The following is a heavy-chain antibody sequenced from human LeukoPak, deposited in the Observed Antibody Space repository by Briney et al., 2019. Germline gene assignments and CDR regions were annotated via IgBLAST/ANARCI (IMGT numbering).Heavy chain of an antibody. D-gene: IGHD3-10*01. V-gene: IGHV1-2*02. CDR2: INPNSGGT. CDR1: GYTFTGYY. Sequence: ASVKVSCKASGYTFTGYYMHRVRQAPGQGLEWMGWINPNSGGTNYAQKFQGRVTMTRDTSISTAYRALSRLRSDDTAVYYCARLENGSGSYYMSYFDYWGQGTLVTVSS. CDR3: ARLENGSGSYYMSYFDY. J-gene: IGHJ4*02.